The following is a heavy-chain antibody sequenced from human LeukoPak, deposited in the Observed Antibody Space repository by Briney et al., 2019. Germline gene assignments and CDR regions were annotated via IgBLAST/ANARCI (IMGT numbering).Heavy chain of an antibody. CDR1: GFTFDDYG. Sequence: GGSLRLSCAASGFTFDDYGMSWVRQAPGKGLEWVSGINWNGGSTGYADSVKGRFTISRDNAKNSLYLQMNSLRAEDTALHHCARGLHSSGWDWYFDLWGRGTLVTVSS. CDR3: ARGLHSSGWDWYFDL. V-gene: IGHV3-20*01. CDR2: INWNGGST. D-gene: IGHD6-25*01. J-gene: IGHJ2*01.